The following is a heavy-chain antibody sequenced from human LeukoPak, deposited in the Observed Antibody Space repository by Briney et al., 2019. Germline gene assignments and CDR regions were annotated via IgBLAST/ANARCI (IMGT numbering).Heavy chain of an antibody. CDR2: ISSSSSYI. V-gene: IGHV3-21*01. Sequence: RSLRLSCAASGFTFSSYSMNWVRQAPGKGLEWVSSISSSSSYIYYADSVKGRFTISRDNAKNSLYLQMNSLRAEDTAVYYCARDFNYGGSFDYWGQGTLVTVSS. CDR1: GFTFSSYS. D-gene: IGHD4-17*01. J-gene: IGHJ4*02. CDR3: ARDFNYGGSFDY.